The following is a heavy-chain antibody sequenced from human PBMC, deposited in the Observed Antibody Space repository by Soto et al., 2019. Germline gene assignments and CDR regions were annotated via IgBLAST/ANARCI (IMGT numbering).Heavy chain of an antibody. CDR3: ARGVVVAATGYYYYGMDV. J-gene: IGHJ6*02. CDR1: GDSVSSNSAA. D-gene: IGHD2-15*01. V-gene: IGHV6-1*01. Sequence: SQTLSLTCVISGDSVSSNSAAWNWIRQSPSRGLEWLGRTYYRSKWYNDYAVSVKSRITINPDTSKNQFSLQLNSVTPEDTAVYYRARGVVVAATGYYYYGMDVWGQGTTVTVSS. CDR2: TYYRSKWYN.